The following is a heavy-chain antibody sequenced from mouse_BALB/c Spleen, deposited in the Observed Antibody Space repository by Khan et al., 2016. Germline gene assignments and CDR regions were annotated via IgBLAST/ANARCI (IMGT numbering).Heavy chain of an antibody. CDR1: GDSITSGY. Sequence: EVQLQESGPSLVKPSQTLSLTCSVTGDSITSGYWNWIRKFPGNKLEYMAYISYSGSTYYNPSLKSRISIPRATSTNQYYLQLNSVTTEDTATYYCAIMVTTYYFDYWGQGTTLTVSS. V-gene: IGHV3-8*02. CDR3: AIMVTTYYFDY. J-gene: IGHJ2*01. CDR2: ISYSGST. D-gene: IGHD2-1*01.